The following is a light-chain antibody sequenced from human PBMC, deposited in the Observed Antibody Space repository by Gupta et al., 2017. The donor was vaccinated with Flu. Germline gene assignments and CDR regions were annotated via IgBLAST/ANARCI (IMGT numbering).Light chain of an antibody. CDR1: QSRLSRDGNNY. J-gene: IGKJ4*01. Sequence: DIVMTQSPLFLPVTPGEPASISCRSSQSRLSRDGNNYLDWYAQKPGQSPQLLIYLSSKRASGVPDRISGSGSGTDFTLKISRVEAEDDVVYYCRQALQTLLTFGGGTKVETK. V-gene: IGKV2-28*01. CDR2: LSS. CDR3: RQALQTLLT.